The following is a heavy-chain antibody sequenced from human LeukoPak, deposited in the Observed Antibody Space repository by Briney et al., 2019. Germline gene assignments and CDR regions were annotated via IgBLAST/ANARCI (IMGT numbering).Heavy chain of an antibody. J-gene: IGHJ4*02. V-gene: IGHV3-30*02. Sequence: PGGSLRLSCAASGCTFSNYGMHWVRQAPGKGLEWVSFIRYDGSNKYYADSVKGRFTISRDNSKNTLYLQMNSLRAEDTAVYYCAKDTGVKWASLYARLIYWGQGTLVTVSS. CDR1: GCTFSNYG. CDR3: AKDTGVKWASLYARLIY. D-gene: IGHD3-16*01. CDR2: IRYDGSNK.